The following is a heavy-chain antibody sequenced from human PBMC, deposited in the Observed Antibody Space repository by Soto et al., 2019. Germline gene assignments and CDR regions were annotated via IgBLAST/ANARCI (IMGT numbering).Heavy chain of an antibody. CDR1: GFTFSSYE. V-gene: IGHV3-48*03. Sequence: GESLKISCAASGFTFSSYEMNWVRQAPGKGLEWVSYISSSGSTIYYADSVKGRFTISRDNAKNSLYLQMNSLRAEDTAVYYCARNNYDSSGHPWCFDYWGQGTLVTVSS. CDR3: ARNNYDSSGHPWCFDY. D-gene: IGHD3-22*01. CDR2: ISSSGSTI. J-gene: IGHJ4*02.